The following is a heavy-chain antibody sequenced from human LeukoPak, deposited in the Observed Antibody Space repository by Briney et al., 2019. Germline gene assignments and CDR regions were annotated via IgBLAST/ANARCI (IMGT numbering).Heavy chain of an antibody. Sequence: SETLSLTCTVSGGSIYSGSYYWSWIRQPAGKGLEWIGRIYTSGSTNYNPSLKSRVTISVDTSKNQFSLKLSSVTAADTAVYYCARDRRDGYNLYYFDLWGQGTLVTVSS. D-gene: IGHD5-24*01. CDR3: ARDRRDGYNLYYFDL. CDR1: GGSIYSGSYY. CDR2: IYTSGST. V-gene: IGHV4-61*02. J-gene: IGHJ4*02.